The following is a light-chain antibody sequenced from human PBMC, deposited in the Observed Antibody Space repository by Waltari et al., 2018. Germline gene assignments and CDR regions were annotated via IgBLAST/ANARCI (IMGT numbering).Light chain of an antibody. J-gene: IGLJ2*01. Sequence: QSVLTQPPSVSGAPGQRVSISCTATTSNIGTYDVHWYQQGPGKAPKLIIYGTNTRPLGVPDRFFGSQSGTSASLAIIGLQAEDEADYYCQSYDTTLGVVFGGGTKLTVL. V-gene: IGLV1-40*01. CDR1: TSNIGTYD. CDR3: QSYDTTLGVV. CDR2: GTN.